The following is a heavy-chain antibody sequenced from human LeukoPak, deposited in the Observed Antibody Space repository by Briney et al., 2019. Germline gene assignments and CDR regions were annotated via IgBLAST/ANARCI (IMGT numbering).Heavy chain of an antibody. CDR1: GFTVSSNY. CDR2: IYSGGST. CDR3: ARTTTVVTRPVVYFFDC. V-gene: IGHV3-66*01. Sequence: GGSLRLSCAASGFTVSSNYMSWVRQAPGKGLEWVSVIYSGGSTYYADSVKGRFTISRDNSKNTLYLQMNSLRAEDTAVYYCARTTTVVTRPVVYFFDCWGQGTLVTVSS. D-gene: IGHD4-23*01. J-gene: IGHJ4*02.